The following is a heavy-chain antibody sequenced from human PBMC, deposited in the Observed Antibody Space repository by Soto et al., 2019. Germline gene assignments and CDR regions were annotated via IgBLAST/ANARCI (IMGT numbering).Heavy chain of an antibody. CDR3: TRSHHNDPQVYYHGMDG. CDR1: GGSIISYY. J-gene: IGHJ6*02. V-gene: IGHV4-59*01. Sequence: SETLSLTCSVSGGSIISYYWSWVRQAPGKGLEWIGYFSNSGSTNYNPSLKNRVSISADTSKNQFSLELTSVTAAETAMYFCTRSHHNDPQVYYHGMDGWGQGTTVPV. D-gene: IGHD3-16*01. CDR2: FSNSGST.